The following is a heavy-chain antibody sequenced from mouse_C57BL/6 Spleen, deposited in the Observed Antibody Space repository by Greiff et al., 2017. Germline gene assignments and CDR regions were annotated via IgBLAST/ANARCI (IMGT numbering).Heavy chain of an antibody. V-gene: IGHV1-69*01. CDR1: GYTFTSSW. Sequence: QVQLQQPGAELVMPGASVKLSCKASGYTFTSSWMHWVKQRPGQGLAWIGEIDPSDSYTNYNQKFKGKSTLTVDKSSSTAYMQLSRLTSEDSAVYYCARSDGYFDVWGTGTTVTVSS. CDR2: IDPSDSYT. J-gene: IGHJ1*03. CDR3: ARSDGYFDV.